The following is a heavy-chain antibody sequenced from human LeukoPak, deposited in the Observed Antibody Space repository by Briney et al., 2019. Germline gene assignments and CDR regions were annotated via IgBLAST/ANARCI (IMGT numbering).Heavy chain of an antibody. CDR1: GFTFSSYA. V-gene: IGHV3-30-3*01. CDR3: AKGGASYYDILTGYYPSDY. Sequence: PGRSLRLSCAASGFTFSSYAMHWVRQAPGKGLEWVAVISYDGSNKYYADSVKGRFTISRDNSKNTLYLQMNSLRAEDTAVYYCAKGGASYYDILTGYYPSDYWGQGTLVTVSS. CDR2: ISYDGSNK. J-gene: IGHJ4*02. D-gene: IGHD3-9*01.